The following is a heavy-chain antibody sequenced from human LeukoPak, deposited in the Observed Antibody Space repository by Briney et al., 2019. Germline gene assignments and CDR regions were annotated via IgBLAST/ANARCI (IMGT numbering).Heavy chain of an antibody. V-gene: IGHV3-7*01. J-gene: IGHJ4*02. CDR1: GFTFSSYW. CDR2: IKQDGSEK. CDR3: ARERNDFWSGYYDY. Sequence: GGSLRLSCAASGFTFSSYWMSWVRQAPGKGLEWVANIKQDGSEKYYVDSVKGRFTISRDNAKNSLYLQMNSLRAEDTAVYYCARERNDFWSGYYDYWGQGTLVTVSS. D-gene: IGHD3-3*01.